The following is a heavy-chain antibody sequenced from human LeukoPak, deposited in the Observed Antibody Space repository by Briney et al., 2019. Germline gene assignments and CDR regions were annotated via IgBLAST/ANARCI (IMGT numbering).Heavy chain of an antibody. D-gene: IGHD2-2*01. J-gene: IGHJ3*02. Sequence: GGSLRLSCAAPGFTSSSYSMNWVRQAPGKGLEWVSSISSSSSYIYYADSVKGRFTISRDNSKNTLYLQMNSLRAEDTAVYYCAREGYCSSTSCSDAFDIWGQGTMLTVSS. CDR2: ISSSSSYI. CDR3: AREGYCSSTSCSDAFDI. CDR1: GFTSSSYS. V-gene: IGHV3-21*01.